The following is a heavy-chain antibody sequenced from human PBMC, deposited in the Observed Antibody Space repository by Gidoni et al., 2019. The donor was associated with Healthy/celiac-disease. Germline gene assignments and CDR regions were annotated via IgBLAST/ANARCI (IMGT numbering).Heavy chain of an antibody. CDR3: AREERDAYGDNAFDI. V-gene: IGHV4-59*01. J-gene: IGHJ3*02. CDR1: GGSIRSYY. Sequence: QVQLQESGPGLVKPSETLSLTCTVSGGSIRSYYWSWIRQPPGKGLEWIGYIYYSGSTNYNPSLKSRVTISVDTSKNQFSLKLSSVTAADTAVYYCAREERDAYGDNAFDIWGQGTMVTVSS. D-gene: IGHD4-17*01. CDR2: IYYSGST.